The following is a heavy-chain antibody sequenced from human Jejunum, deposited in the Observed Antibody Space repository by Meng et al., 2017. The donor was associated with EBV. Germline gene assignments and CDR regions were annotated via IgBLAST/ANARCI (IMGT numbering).Heavy chain of an antibody. J-gene: IGHJ4*02. Sequence: SGAEMHTPGSATQVLSKASAYTFSHYSISWVRQAPGQGLEWMALIIAYNGKTNYAQNLHGRVTLTTDTSTTTTYMKLSSLRSDDTAVYYCARDFPDYGSYINFNYWGQGTLVTVSS. CDR1: AYTFSHYS. V-gene: IGHV1-18*04. CDR2: IIAYNGKT. D-gene: IGHD4-17*01. CDR3: ARDFPDYGSYINFNY.